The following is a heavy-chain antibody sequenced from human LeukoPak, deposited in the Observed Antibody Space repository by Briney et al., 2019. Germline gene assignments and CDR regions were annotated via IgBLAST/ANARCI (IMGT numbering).Heavy chain of an antibody. J-gene: IGHJ6*02. D-gene: IGHD4-23*01. CDR3: AKGRWDTSLYGMDV. CDR2: ISWNSGSI. V-gene: IGHV3-9*01. CDR1: GFTFDDYA. Sequence: PGRSLRLSCAASGFTFDDYAMHWVRQAPGKGLEWVSGISWNSGSIGYADSVKGRFTISRDNAKNSLYLQMNSLRAEDTALYYCAKGRWDTSLYGMDVWGQGTTVTVSS.